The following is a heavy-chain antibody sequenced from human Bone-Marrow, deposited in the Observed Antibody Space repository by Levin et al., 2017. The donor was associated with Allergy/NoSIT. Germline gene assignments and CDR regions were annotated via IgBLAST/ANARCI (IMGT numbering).Heavy chain of an antibody. J-gene: IGHJ5*02. CDR1: GFTFSSYW. V-gene: IGHV3-7*01. CDR2: IKQDGSEK. D-gene: IGHD4-23*01. CDR3: ARAGSGGLDWFDP. Sequence: GESLKISCAASGFTFSSYWMSWVRQAPGKGLEWVANIKQDGSEKYYVDSVKGRFTISRDNAKNSLYLQMNSLRAEDTAVYYCARAGSGGLDWFDPWGQGTLVTVSS.